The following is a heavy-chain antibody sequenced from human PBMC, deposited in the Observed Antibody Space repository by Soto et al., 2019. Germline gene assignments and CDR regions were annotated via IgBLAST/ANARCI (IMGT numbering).Heavy chain of an antibody. CDR3: ARVFCSSTSCYRGYFDY. Sequence: ASVNVSCKASGGTFSSYAISWVRQAPGQGLEWMGGIIPIFGTANYAQKFQGRVTITADESTSTAYMELSSLRSEDTAVYYCARVFCSSTSCYRGYFDYWGQGTLVTVSS. D-gene: IGHD2-2*01. J-gene: IGHJ4*02. V-gene: IGHV1-69*13. CDR2: IIPIFGTA. CDR1: GGTFSSYA.